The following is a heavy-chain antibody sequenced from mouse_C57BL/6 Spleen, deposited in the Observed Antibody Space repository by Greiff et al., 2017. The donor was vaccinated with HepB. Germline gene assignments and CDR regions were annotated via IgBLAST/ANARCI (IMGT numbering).Heavy chain of an antibody. CDR2: ISSGSSTI. CDR3: ARGDYYGSSYPAWFAY. Sequence: EVQGVESGGGLVKPGGSLKLSCAASGFTFSDYGMHWVRQAPEKGLEWVAYISSGSSTIYYADTVKGRFTISRDNAKNTLFLQMTSLRSEDTAMYYCARGDYYGSSYPAWFAYWGQGTLVTASA. V-gene: IGHV5-17*01. CDR1: GFTFSDYG. J-gene: IGHJ3*01. D-gene: IGHD1-1*01.